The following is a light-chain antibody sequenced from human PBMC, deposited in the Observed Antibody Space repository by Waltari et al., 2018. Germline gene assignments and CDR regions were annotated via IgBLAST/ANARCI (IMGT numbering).Light chain of an antibody. Sequence: EVVMTQSPATLSVSPGESVTLSCRASQSVNDNLAWYQQKVGQAPRLRMYGVSSRATGIPARFSGTGSGTDFTLTITSLQAEDFAVYYCQHYNKWPPWTFGQGTKVEFK. CDR3: QHYNKWPPWT. CDR1: QSVNDN. CDR2: GVS. J-gene: IGKJ1*01. V-gene: IGKV3-15*01.